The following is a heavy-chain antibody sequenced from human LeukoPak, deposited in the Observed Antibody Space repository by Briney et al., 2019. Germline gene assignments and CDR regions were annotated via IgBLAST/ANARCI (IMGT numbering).Heavy chain of an antibody. CDR2: ISSNGDFT. D-gene: IGHD4-17*01. CDR1: GFPFRDYA. V-gene: IGHV3-64*02. CDR3: ARGPQPYDDSGSRAFDI. Sequence: GGSLRLSCAASGFPFRDYAMHWVRQAPGKGLEYVSTISSNGDFTYYAESVKGRFSISRDNSKNTLFLQLGSLRAEDMAVYYCARGPQPYDDSGSRAFDIWGQGAMVTVSS. J-gene: IGHJ3*02.